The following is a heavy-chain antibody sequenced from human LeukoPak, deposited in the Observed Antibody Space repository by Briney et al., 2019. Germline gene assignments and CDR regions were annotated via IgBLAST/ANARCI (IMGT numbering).Heavy chain of an antibody. CDR3: ARSGGYCSGGSCYNYMDV. CDR1: GFTFGSYA. CDR2: INGSGGST. J-gene: IGHJ6*03. D-gene: IGHD2-15*01. Sequence: GGSLRLSCAASGFTFGSYAMSWVRQAPGKGLEWVSDINGSGGSTYYTDSVKGRFTISRDNSKNTLYLQMNSLRAEDTAIYYCARSGGYCSGGSCYNYMDVWGKGTTVTISS. V-gene: IGHV3-23*01.